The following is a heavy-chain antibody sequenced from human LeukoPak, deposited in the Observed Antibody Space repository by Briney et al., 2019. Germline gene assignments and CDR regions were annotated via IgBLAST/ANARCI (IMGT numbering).Heavy chain of an antibody. CDR1: GGSISSYY. Sequence: PSETLSLTCTASGGSISSYYWSWIRQPPGKGLEWIGYIYYSGSTNYNPSLKSRVTISVDTSKNQFSLKLSSVTAADTAVYYCAAKRRGYSYGYLDYWGQGTLVTVSS. CDR3: AAKRRGYSYGYLDY. V-gene: IGHV4-59*08. CDR2: IYYSGST. D-gene: IGHD5-18*01. J-gene: IGHJ4*02.